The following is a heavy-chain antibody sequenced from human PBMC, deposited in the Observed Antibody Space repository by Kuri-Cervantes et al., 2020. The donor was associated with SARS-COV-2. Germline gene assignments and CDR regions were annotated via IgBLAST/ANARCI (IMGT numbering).Heavy chain of an antibody. CDR1: GGTFSSYA. CDR2: IIPTFGTA. J-gene: IGHJ4*02. Sequence: SVKVSCKASGGTFSSYAISWVRQAPGQGLEWMGGIIPTFGTANYAQKFQGRVTITTDESTSTAYMELSSLRSEDTAVYYCASYAWELRLMFDYWGQGTLVTVSS. V-gene: IGHV1-69*05. CDR3: ASYAWELRLMFDY. D-gene: IGHD1-26*01.